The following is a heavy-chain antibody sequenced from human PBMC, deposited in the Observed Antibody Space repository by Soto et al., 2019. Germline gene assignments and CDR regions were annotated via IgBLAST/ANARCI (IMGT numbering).Heavy chain of an antibody. CDR2: ITHSGST. D-gene: IGHD3-22*01. Sequence: PSETLSLTCAVYGGSFSHYYWSWIRQPPGKGLEWIGEITHSGSTYYNPSLNSRVTLSIDMTNNHVSLILNSVTAADTAVYYCARVGPWVPYYYDSSPYTFENWFDPWGQGTLVTVSS. J-gene: IGHJ5*02. CDR1: GGSFSHYY. CDR3: ARVGPWVPYYYDSSPYTFENWFDP. V-gene: IGHV4-34*01.